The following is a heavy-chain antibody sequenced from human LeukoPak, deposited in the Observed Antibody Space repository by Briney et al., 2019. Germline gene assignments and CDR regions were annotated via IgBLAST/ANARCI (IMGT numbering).Heavy chain of an antibody. J-gene: IGHJ5*02. D-gene: IGHD2-2*01. CDR1: GYTFTGYY. CDR3: AREGYCSSTSCLVRGWFDP. CDR2: INPNSGGT. V-gene: IGHV1-2*02. Sequence: ASVKVSCKASGYTFTGYYMHWVRQAPGQGLEWMGWINPNSGGTNYAQKFQGRVTMTRDTSISTAYMELSRLRSDDTAVYYCAREGYCSSTSCLVRGWFDPWGQGTLVTVSS.